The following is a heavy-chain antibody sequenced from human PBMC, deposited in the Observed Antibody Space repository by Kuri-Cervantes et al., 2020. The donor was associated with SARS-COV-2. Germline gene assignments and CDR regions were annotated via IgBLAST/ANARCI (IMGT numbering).Heavy chain of an antibody. V-gene: IGHV4-34*01. CDR2: INHSGST. CDR1: GGSFSGYY. CDR3: ARRLVNWGGAFDI. D-gene: IGHD7-27*01. J-gene: IGHJ3*02. Sequence: SQTLSHSGAVDGGSFSGYYWSWNRQPPGKGLEWIGEINHSGSTNYNPSLKSRVTISVNTSKNQFTLKLSSVTAADTAVYYGARRLVNWGGAFDIWGQGTMVTVSS.